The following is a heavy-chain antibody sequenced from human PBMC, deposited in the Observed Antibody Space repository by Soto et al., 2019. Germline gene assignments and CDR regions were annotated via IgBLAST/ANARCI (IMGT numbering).Heavy chain of an antibody. CDR2: INAGDDIT. D-gene: IGHD6-6*01. CDR1: GYTFMSYP. V-gene: IGHV1-3*01. Sequence: ASVKVSCKASGYTFMSYPLHWVRQAPGQRPEWMGWINAGDDITQFSQKFQGRLTITGDTSADTGYMELRSLRSEDTAVYYCATDSSSIAARMGGYGMDVWGQGTTVTVSS. J-gene: IGHJ6*02. CDR3: ATDSSSIAARMGGYGMDV.